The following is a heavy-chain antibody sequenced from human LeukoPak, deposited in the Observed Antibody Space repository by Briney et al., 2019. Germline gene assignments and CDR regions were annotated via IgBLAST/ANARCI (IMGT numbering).Heavy chain of an antibody. Sequence: GGSLRLSCAASGFIVSGNYLSWVRQAPGKGLEWGSVIYSGGDTYSADSVKGRFTTSRDNSKNTVYLQMNSLRVEDTAVYYCARGRRYYGDYPYWGQGTLVTVSS. V-gene: IGHV3-53*01. J-gene: IGHJ4*02. CDR1: GFIVSGNY. CDR3: ARGRRYYGDYPY. CDR2: IYSGGDT. D-gene: IGHD4-17*01.